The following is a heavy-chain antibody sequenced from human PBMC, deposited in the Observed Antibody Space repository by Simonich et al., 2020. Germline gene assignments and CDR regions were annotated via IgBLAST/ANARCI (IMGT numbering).Heavy chain of an antibody. Sequence: EVQLVESGGGLVQPGGSLRLSCAASGFTFSSYWMHWVRQAPGKGLVWCSRNNSDGSSTSDADSVKGRFTIARDNAKNTLYLQMNSLRAEDTAVYYCARDYSNYDAFDIWGQGTMVTVSS. CDR2: NNSDGSST. V-gene: IGHV3-74*01. CDR1: GFTFSSYW. D-gene: IGHD4-4*01. CDR3: ARDYSNYDAFDI. J-gene: IGHJ3*02.